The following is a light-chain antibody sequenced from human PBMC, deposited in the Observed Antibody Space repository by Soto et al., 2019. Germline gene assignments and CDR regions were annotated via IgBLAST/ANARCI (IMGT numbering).Light chain of an antibody. CDR3: SSYTSGSTLL. V-gene: IGLV2-14*01. J-gene: IGLJ1*01. CDR1: SSYVGGYNY. Sequence: QSVLTQPASVSGSPGQSITISCTGTSSYVGGYNYVSWYQQHPGKAPKLMIYDVSNRPSGVSNRFSGSKSGNTASLTISGLQAEDEADYYCSSYTSGSTLLFGTGTKVTVL. CDR2: DVS.